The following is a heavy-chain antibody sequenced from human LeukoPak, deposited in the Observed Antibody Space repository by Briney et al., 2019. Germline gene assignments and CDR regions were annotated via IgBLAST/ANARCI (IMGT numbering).Heavy chain of an antibody. CDR2: IYTDGRT. J-gene: IGHJ4*02. D-gene: IGHD6-13*01. CDR1: GFTVSSNY. V-gene: IGHV3-66*04. CDR3: ARRRAASWFFDS. Sequence: GGSLRLSCAASGFTVSSNYMGWVRQAPGKGLEWVSVIYTDGRTYSADSMKGRFTLSRDNSKNTLYLQMSSLRAEDTAVYYCARRRAASWFFDSWGQGTLVTVSS.